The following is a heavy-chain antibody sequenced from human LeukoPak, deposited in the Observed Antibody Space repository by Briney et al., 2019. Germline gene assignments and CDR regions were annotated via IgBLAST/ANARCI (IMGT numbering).Heavy chain of an antibody. V-gene: IGHV3-33*06. CDR3: AKEGDYCSSSGCHKRGIDY. CDR1: GFTFSHYA. Sequence: GGSLRLSCAASGFTFSHYAMHWVRQAPGKGLEWVAVIWYDGSHDTYTDSVKGRFTVSRDNFKNVLHLQMNSLRVEDTAVYYCAKEGDYCSSSGCHKRGIDYWGQGTLVTVSS. CDR2: IWYDGSHD. J-gene: IGHJ4*02. D-gene: IGHD2-2*01.